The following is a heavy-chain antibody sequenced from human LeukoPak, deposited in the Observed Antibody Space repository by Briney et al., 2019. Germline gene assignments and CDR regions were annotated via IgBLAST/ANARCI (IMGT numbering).Heavy chain of an antibody. CDR1: GFTFSSYS. CDR3: ARDRGIAAAGRSNYFDY. J-gene: IGHJ4*02. Sequence: PGGFLRLSCAASGFTFSSYSMNWVRQAPGKGLEWVSSISSSSSYIYYADSVKGRFTISRDNAKNSLYLQMNSLRAEDTAVYYCARDRGIAAAGRSNYFDYWGQGTLVTVSS. V-gene: IGHV3-21*01. D-gene: IGHD6-13*01. CDR2: ISSSSSYI.